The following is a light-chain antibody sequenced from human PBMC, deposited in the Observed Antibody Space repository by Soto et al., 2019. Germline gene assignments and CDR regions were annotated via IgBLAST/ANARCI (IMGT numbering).Light chain of an antibody. V-gene: IGLV2-23*01. Sequence: QSALTQPASVSGSPGQSITISCTGTSSDVGSYNLVSWYQQHPGKAPKLMIYEGSKRPSGVSNRCSGSKSGNTASLTISGLQAEDGADYYCCSYAGSSFGVFGGGTKLTVL. CDR3: CSYAGSSFGV. CDR2: EGS. CDR1: SSDVGSYNL. J-gene: IGLJ3*02.